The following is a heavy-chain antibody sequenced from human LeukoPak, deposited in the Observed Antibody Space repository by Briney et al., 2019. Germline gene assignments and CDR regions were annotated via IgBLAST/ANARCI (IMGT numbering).Heavy chain of an antibody. D-gene: IGHD3-22*01. CDR1: GYSFTNYW. Sequence: LGESLKISCKGSGYSFTNYWIGWVRQMPGKGLEWMGIIYPGDSAGDSDTRYSPSFRGQVTISADKSISTAYLQWSSLKASDTAMYYCARHALHNDNSDYYFAYWGQGTLVTVSS. J-gene: IGHJ4*02. V-gene: IGHV5-51*01. CDR2: IYPGDSAGDSDT. CDR3: ARHALHNDNSDYYFAY.